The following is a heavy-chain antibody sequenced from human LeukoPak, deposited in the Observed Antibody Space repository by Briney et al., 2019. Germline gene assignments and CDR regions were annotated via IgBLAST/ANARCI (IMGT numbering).Heavy chain of an antibody. CDR1: GFTFSSYA. D-gene: IGHD3-10*01. V-gene: IGHV3-23*01. J-gene: IGHJ4*02. CDR2: ISGSGGST. Sequence: GGSLRLSCAASGFTFSSYAMSWVRQAPGKGLEWVSAISGSGGSTYYADSVKGRFTISRDNSKNTLYLQMNSLRAEDTAVYYCAVYPTYYYGSGSYWDYWGQGTLVTVSS. CDR3: AVYPTYYYGSGSYWDY.